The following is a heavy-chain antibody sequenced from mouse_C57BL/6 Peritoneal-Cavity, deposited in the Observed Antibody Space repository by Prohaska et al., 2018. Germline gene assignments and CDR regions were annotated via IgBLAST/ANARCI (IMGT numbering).Heavy chain of an antibody. J-gene: IGHJ4*01. CDR2: INPYNGGT. Sequence: KPGASVKMSCKASGYTFTDYYMNWVKQSHGKSLEWIGVINPYNGGTSYNQKFKGKATLTVDKSSRTAYMELNSLTFEYSVVYYCARGADYEGGYDAMEYWGQGTSVTVSA. V-gene: IGHV1-19*01. CDR1: GYTFTDYY. CDR3: ARGADYEGGYDAMEY. D-gene: IGHD2-4*01.